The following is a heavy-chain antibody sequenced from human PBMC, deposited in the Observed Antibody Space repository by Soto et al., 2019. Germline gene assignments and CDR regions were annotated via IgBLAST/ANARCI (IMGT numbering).Heavy chain of an antibody. CDR3: TRGKMTKYYYYGMDV. V-gene: IGHV3-49*04. J-gene: IGHJ6*01. CDR1: GFTFGDYA. CDR2: IRSKAYGGTT. Sequence: EVQLVESGGGLVQPGRSLRLSCTASGFTFGDYAMSWVRQAPGKGLEWVGFIRSKAYGGTTEYAASVKGRFTISRDDSKSIAYLQMNSLKLEDTAVYYCTRGKMTKYYYYGMDVWGPGTTVTVSS. D-gene: IGHD4-17*01.